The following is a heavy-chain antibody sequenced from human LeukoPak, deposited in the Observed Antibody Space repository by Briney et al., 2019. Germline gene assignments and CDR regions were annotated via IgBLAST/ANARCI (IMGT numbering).Heavy chain of an antibody. J-gene: IGHJ4*02. CDR2: IKQDGSEK. CDR3: AREVSSSWYKASDY. V-gene: IGHV3-7*01. CDR1: GFTLSSYW. Sequence: PGGSLRLSCAASGFTLSSYWMSWVRQAPGKWLEWVANIKQDGSEKYYVDSVKGRFTISRDNAKNSLYLQMNSLRAEDTAVYYCAREVSSSWYKASDYWGQGTLVTVSS. D-gene: IGHD6-13*01.